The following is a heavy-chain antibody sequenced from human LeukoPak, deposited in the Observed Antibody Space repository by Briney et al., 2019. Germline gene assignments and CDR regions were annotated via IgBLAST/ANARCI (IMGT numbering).Heavy chain of an antibody. D-gene: IGHD2-21*02. CDR1: GFTFSSYG. Sequence: PGGSLRLSCAASGFTFSSYGMHWVRQAPGKGLEWVAVISYDGSNKYYADSVKGRFTISRDNSKNTLYLQMNSLRAEDTAVYYCAKDCRVNTRRGGDCYRALDYWGQGTLVTVSS. CDR3: AKDCRVNTRRGGDCYRALDY. J-gene: IGHJ4*02. CDR2: ISYDGSNK. V-gene: IGHV3-30*18.